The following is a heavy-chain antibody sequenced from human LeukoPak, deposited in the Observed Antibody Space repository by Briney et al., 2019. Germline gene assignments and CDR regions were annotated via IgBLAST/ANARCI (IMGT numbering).Heavy chain of an antibody. CDR1: GFTFSSYW. D-gene: IGHD3-22*01. CDR2: INSDGSST. J-gene: IGHJ4*02. Sequence: GGSLRLSCAASGFTFSSYWMHWVRQAPGKGLVWDSRINSDGSSTTYADSVKGRITISRDNAKNTLYLQMNSLRAEDTAMYYCVRQYSYDSSGYYPWDYWGQGTLVTVSS. V-gene: IGHV3-74*01. CDR3: VRQYSYDSSGYYPWDY.